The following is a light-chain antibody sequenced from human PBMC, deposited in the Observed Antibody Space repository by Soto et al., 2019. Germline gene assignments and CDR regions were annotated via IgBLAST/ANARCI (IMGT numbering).Light chain of an antibody. CDR2: DVS. V-gene: IGLV2-11*01. CDR1: SSDVGVYNY. Sequence: QSALTQLRSVSGAPGQSVTISCTGTSSDVGVYNYVSWYQQYPGKAPKVMIYDVSKRPSGVPDRFSGSKSDNTASLNISGLQAEDEADYYCCSYAGSYTFVFGIGTKVTV. J-gene: IGLJ1*01. CDR3: CSYAGSYTFV.